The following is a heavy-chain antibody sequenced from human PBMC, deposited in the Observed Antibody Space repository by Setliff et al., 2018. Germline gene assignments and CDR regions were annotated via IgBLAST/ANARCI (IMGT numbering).Heavy chain of an antibody. V-gene: IGHV3-74*01. CDR3: VAVRWNYPTV. CDR2: INSDRSGT. Sequence: GGSLRLSCAASGFTFSSYWMHWVRQAPGKGLVWFSHINSDRSGTSYADSVKGRFTISRDNAKNTLYLQMNSLRAEDTAVFYCVAVRWNYPTVWGQGTLVTVSS. CDR1: GFTFSSYW. D-gene: IGHD1-7*01. J-gene: IGHJ4*02.